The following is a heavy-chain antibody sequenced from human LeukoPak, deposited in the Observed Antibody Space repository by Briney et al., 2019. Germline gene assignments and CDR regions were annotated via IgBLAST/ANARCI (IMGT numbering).Heavy chain of an antibody. Sequence: AETLSLTCTVSGGSIRTYYGRWIRQPPGKAREGIGHIYYTGSTNYNPSLKRRVTMSVEKSSNQFSLKLSSVTAADTDVYYCERMSYYDSSGDNWFDPWGQGTLVTVSS. J-gene: IGHJ5*02. V-gene: IGHV4-59*12. CDR2: IYYTGST. CDR1: GGSIRTYY. D-gene: IGHD3-22*01. CDR3: ERMSYYDSSGDNWFDP.